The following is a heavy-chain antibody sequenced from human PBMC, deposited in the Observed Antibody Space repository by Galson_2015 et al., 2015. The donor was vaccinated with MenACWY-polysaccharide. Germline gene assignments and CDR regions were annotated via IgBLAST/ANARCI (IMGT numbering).Heavy chain of an antibody. V-gene: IGHV3-7*01. D-gene: IGHD3-10*01. J-gene: IGHJ4*02. CDR3: ASQTWTGYFDY. CDR1: GFSFSNYW. CDR2: IRQDGSEK. Sequence: ALRLACAASGFSFSNYWMSWVRQGPGKGLEWAANIRQDGSEKCYVDSVKVRFTISRDNAKHSLYLQMNSLRTEDTAMYYCASQTWTGYFDYWGQGTLVTVSS.